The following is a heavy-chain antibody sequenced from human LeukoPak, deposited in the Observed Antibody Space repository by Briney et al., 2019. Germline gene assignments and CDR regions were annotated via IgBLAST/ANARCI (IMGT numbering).Heavy chain of an antibody. D-gene: IGHD5-24*01. CDR2: ITSSGTTT. CDR3: ARGGDGYSTFDY. CDR1: GFSFSDSY. J-gene: IGHJ4*02. V-gene: IGHV3-11*01. Sequence: GGSLRLSCSASGFSFSDSYMSWFRLSPEKGLEWIAYITSSGTTTEYADSVKGRFTISRVNAKNSLYLQMNSLRPEDTAVYYCARGGDGYSTFDYWGQGTLVTVSS.